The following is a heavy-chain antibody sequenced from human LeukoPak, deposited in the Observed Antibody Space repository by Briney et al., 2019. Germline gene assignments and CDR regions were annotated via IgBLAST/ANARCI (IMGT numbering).Heavy chain of an antibody. CDR1: GGTFSSYA. CDR2: IIPILGIA. J-gene: IGHJ4*02. Sequence: SVKVSCKASGGTFSSYAISWVRQAPGQGLEWMGRIIPILGIANYAQKFQGRVTITSDKSTSTAYMELSSLRSEDTAVYYCARVLNYFDYWGQGTLVTVSS. V-gene: IGHV1-69*04. CDR3: ARVLNYFDY. D-gene: IGHD3-16*01.